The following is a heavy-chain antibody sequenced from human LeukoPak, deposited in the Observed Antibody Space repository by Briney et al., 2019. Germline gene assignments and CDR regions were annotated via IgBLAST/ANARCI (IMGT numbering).Heavy chain of an antibody. CDR2: TYYSGST. Sequence: PSETLSLTCTVSGGSISSYYWSWIRQPPGKGLEWIGYTYYSGSTNYNPSLKSRVAISVDTSKNQFSLKLSSVTAADTAVYYCARVRRVGAYYFDYWGQGTLVTVSS. J-gene: IGHJ4*02. CDR3: ARVRRVGAYYFDY. D-gene: IGHD1-26*01. CDR1: GGSISSYY. V-gene: IGHV4-59*08.